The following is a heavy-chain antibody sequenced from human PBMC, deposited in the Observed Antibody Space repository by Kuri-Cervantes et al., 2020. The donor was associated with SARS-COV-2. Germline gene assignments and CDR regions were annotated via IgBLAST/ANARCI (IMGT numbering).Heavy chain of an antibody. CDR1: GFTFSNAW. V-gene: IGHV3-15*01. CDR2: IKSKTDGGTT. J-gene: IGHJ1*01. D-gene: IGHD3-22*01. CDR3: TTDYIQDYHDSSGYSEYFQH. Sequence: GGSLRLSCAASGFTFSNAWMSWVRQAPGKGLEWVGRIKSKTDGGTTDYAAPVKGRFTISRDDSKNTLYLQMNSLKTEDTAVYYCTTDYIQDYHDSSGYSEYFQHWGQGTLVTVSS.